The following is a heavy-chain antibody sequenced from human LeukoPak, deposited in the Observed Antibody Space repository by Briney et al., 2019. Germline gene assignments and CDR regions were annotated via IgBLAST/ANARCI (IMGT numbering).Heavy chain of an antibody. J-gene: IGHJ6*03. D-gene: IGHD3-16*01. V-gene: IGHV1-8*01. CDR1: GYTFTSYD. CDR2: MNPNSGNT. Sequence: ASVKVSCKASGYTFTSYDINWVLQATGQGLEWMGWMNPNSGNTGYAQKFQGRVTMTRNTSISTAYMELSSLRSEDTAVYYCARALYFKGGRYYYYMDVWGKGTTVTVSS. CDR3: ARALYFKGGRYYYYMDV.